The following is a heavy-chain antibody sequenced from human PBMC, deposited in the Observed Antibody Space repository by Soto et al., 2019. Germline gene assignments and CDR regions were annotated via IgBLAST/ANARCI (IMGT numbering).Heavy chain of an antibody. Sequence: SETLSLTCTVSGGSISSSSYFWGWIRQPPGKGLEWIGSIYYSGSTYYNPSLKSRVTVSVDTSKNQFSLKLSSVTAADTAVYYCARSGSIDYWGRGTLVTVSS. CDR3: ARSGSIDY. CDR1: GGSISSSSYF. V-gene: IGHV4-39*01. CDR2: IYYSGST. J-gene: IGHJ4*02.